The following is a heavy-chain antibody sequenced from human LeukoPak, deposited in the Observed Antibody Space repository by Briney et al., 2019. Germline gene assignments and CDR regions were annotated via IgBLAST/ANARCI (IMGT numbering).Heavy chain of an antibody. CDR2: INHGGST. V-gene: IGHV4-34*01. D-gene: IGHD3-9*01. Sequence: SETLSLTCAVYVGSFSDYYWSWIRQPPGKGMKWIGEINHGGSTNYNPSLKSRVTISVDTSKNQFSLKVNSVTAADTAVYYCARVVPNYLSVGDILTGSSTPDYFDYWGQGTLVTVSS. J-gene: IGHJ4*02. CDR1: VGSFSDYY. CDR3: ARVVPNYLSVGDILTGSSTPDYFDY.